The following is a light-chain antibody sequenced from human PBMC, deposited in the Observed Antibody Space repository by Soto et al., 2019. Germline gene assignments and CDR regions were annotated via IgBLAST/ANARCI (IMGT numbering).Light chain of an antibody. CDR3: QQYGTSPFT. CDR1: QSVSNSN. Sequence: EVVLTQSPGTLSLSPGERATLSCRASQSVSNSNLAWYQQEPGQAPSLLVYAATSRATGIPDRFSGSGSGTDITLTISRLEPEDFAVYYCQQYGTSPFTFGHGTKVDIK. J-gene: IGKJ3*01. V-gene: IGKV3-20*01. CDR2: AAT.